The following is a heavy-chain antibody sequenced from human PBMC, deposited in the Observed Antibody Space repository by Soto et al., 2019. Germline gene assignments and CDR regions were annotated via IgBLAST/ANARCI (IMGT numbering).Heavy chain of an antibody. CDR3: ARHGPYYDFLSGYYRWDYYYMDV. D-gene: IGHD3-3*01. CDR1: VGSISDYY. CDR2: MYYNGSA. V-gene: IGHV4-59*01. J-gene: IGHJ6*03. Sequence: PSETLSLTCTVSVGSISDYYWSWIRQAPGKGPEWIGYMYYNGSATYNRSLKSRVTISLDTSKKHFSLRLTSVTAADTAVYYCARHGPYYDFLSGYYRWDYYYMDVRGKRTTVTGSS.